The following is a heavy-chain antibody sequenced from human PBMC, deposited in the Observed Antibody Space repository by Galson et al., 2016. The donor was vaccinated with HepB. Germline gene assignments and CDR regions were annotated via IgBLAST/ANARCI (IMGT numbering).Heavy chain of an antibody. CDR2: VSYDGNHK. Sequence: SLRLSCAASGFTLANYAMHWVRQAPGKGLEWVAVVSYDGNHKYYADSVKGRFTISRDNPNNTLYLQMNSLRPEDTAVYYCARDKSYEGYCPNGLCSPPGDYWGQGTLLTVSS. D-gene: IGHD2-8*01. J-gene: IGHJ4*02. CDR3: ARDKSYEGYCPNGLCSPPGDY. CDR1: GFTLANYA. V-gene: IGHV3-30-3*01.